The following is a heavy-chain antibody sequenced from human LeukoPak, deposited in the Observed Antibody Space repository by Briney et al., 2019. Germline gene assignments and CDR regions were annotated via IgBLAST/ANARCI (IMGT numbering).Heavy chain of an antibody. CDR1: GGSISSGGYY. CDR3: ARGGDVVVPAAIPNWFDP. CDR2: IYYSGST. V-gene: IGHV4-31*03. J-gene: IGHJ5*02. D-gene: IGHD2-2*01. Sequence: SETLSLTCTVSGGSISSGGYYWSWTRQHPGKGLEWIGYIYYSGSTYYNPSLKSRVTISVDTSKNQFSLKLSSVTAADTAVYYCARGGDVVVPAAIPNWFDPWGQGTLVTVSS.